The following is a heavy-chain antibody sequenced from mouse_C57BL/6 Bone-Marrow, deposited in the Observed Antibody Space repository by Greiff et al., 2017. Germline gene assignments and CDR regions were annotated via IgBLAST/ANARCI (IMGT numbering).Heavy chain of an antibody. J-gene: IGHJ2*01. D-gene: IGHD1-1*01. V-gene: IGHV1-31*01. Sequence: VQLQQSGPELVKPGASVKISCKASGYSFTGYYMHWVKQSHGNILDWIGYIYPYNGVSSYNQKFKGKATLTVDKSSSTAYMELRSLTAEDSAVYYCARDYYYGSSYVGYYFDYWGQGTTLTVSS. CDR2: IYPYNGVS. CDR3: ARDYYYGSSYVGYYFDY. CDR1: GYSFTGYY.